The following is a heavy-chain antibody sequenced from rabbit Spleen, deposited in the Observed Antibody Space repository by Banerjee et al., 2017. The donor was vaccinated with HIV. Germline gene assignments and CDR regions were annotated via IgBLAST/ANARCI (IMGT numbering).Heavy chain of an antibody. D-gene: IGHD6-1*01. CDR2: IDTGSSGFT. CDR3: ARDTASSFSSYGMDL. V-gene: IGHV1S45*01. Sequence: QEQLEEYGGDLVKAGASLTLTCIASGVSFSSNYYMCGGRQAPGKGLEWIACIDTGSSGFTYFASWAKGRFTISKTSSTTVTLQMTSLTVADTATYFCARDTASSFSSYGMDLWGPGTLVTVS. CDR1: GVSFSSNYY. J-gene: IGHJ6*01.